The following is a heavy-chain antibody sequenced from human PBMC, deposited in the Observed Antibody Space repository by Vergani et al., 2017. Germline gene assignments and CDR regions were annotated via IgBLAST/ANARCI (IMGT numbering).Heavy chain of an antibody. D-gene: IGHD2-15*01. J-gene: IGHJ3*02. CDR3: VXCSGGSCPPDALDI. Sequence: EVQLVESGGGLVQPGRSLRLSCTASGFTFGDYAMSWVRQAPGKGLEWVGFIRSKAYGGTTEYAASVKGRFTISRDVSKSIAYLQMKRLKTEDTAVYYCVXCSGGSCPPDALDIWARGTMVTVSS. CDR1: GFTFGDYA. CDR2: IRSKAYGGTT. V-gene: IGHV3-49*04.